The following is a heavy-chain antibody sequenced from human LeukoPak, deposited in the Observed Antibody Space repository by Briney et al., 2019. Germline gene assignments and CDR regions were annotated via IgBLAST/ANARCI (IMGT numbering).Heavy chain of an antibody. V-gene: IGHV3-33*08. Sequence: PGGSLRLSCSASGFPFSSYGMHWVRQAPGKGLEWVAVIWYDESNKYYADSVKGRFTISRDNSRNTLYLQMNSLRAEDTAVYYCARDGFSSSWYGRALDYWGQGTLVTVSS. D-gene: IGHD6-13*01. CDR1: GFPFSSYG. CDR3: ARDGFSSSWYGRALDY. J-gene: IGHJ4*02. CDR2: IWYDESNK.